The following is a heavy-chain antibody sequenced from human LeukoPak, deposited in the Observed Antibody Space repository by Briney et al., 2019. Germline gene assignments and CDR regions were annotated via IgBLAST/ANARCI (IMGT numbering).Heavy chain of an antibody. V-gene: IGHV3-48*01. CDR3: AKANGSGSSYYYYYYMDV. CDR2: ISSFSGTI. Sequence: PGGSLRLSCVASGITFSSYSMNWVRQAPGKGLEWVSYISSFSGTINYADSVKGRFTISRDNAKNSLYLQMNSLRAEDTAVYYCAKANGSGSSYYYYYYMDVWGKGTTVTISS. J-gene: IGHJ6*03. D-gene: IGHD3-10*01. CDR1: GITFSSYS.